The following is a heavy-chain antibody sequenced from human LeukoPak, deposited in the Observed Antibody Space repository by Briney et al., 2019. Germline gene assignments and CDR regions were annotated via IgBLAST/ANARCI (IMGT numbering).Heavy chain of an antibody. V-gene: IGHV3-48*02. D-gene: IGHD4-4*01. Sequence: GGSLRLSCAASGFSFNIYNMNWVRQTPGKGPEWVSYISTSSQSKYYADSVKGRFTISRDNAKDSLYLQMNSLRDEDTAVYYCAREVDIPLTTGRANFFDLCGQGTLVTVSS. CDR2: ISTSSQSK. CDR3: AREVDIPLTTGRANFFDL. J-gene: IGHJ4*02. CDR1: GFSFNIYN.